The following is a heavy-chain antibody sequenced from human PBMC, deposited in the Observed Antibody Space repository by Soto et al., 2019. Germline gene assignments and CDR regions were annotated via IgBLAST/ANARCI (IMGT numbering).Heavy chain of an antibody. V-gene: IGHV3-7*03. Sequence: GSLLLACSASGFTFSSYWMSGVRQAPGKGLEWVANIKQDGSEKYYVDSVKGRFTISRDNAKNSLYLQMNSLRAEDTDVYYCASQQQLEFDYWGQGTPVTVSS. CDR3: ASQQQLEFDY. CDR2: IKQDGSEK. D-gene: IGHD6-13*01. J-gene: IGHJ4*02. CDR1: GFTFSSYW.